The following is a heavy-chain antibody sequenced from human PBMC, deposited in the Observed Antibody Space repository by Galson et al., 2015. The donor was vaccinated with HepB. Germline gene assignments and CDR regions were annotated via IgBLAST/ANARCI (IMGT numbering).Heavy chain of an antibody. CDR1: GFTFSNAW. Sequence: SLRLSCAASGFTFSNAWMSWVRQAPGKGLEWVGRIKSKTDGGTTDYAAPVKGRFTISRDDSKNTLYLQMNSLKTEDTAVYYCTTVYCSSTSCYPWYYYYYGTDVWGQGTTVTVSS. CDR3: TTVYCSSTSCYPWYYYYYGTDV. CDR2: IKSKTDGGTT. D-gene: IGHD2-2*01. J-gene: IGHJ6*02. V-gene: IGHV3-15*01.